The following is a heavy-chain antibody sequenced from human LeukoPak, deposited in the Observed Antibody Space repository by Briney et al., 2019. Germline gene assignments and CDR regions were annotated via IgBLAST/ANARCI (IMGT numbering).Heavy chain of an antibody. D-gene: IGHD3-22*01. J-gene: IGHJ4*02. V-gene: IGHV4-59*06. CDR1: GGSISTYY. CDR2: IYYSGST. Sequence: TSETLPLTCTVSGGSISTYYWSWIRQHPGKGLEWIGYIYYSGSTYYNPSLKSRVTISVDTSRNQFSLKLSSVTAADTAVYYCARGYDSSGYVDYWGQGTLVTVSS. CDR3: ARGYDSSGYVDY.